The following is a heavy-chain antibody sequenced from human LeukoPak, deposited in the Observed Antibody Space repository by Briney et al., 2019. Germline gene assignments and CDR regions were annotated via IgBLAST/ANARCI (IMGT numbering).Heavy chain of an antibody. CDR2: IIGTGGST. J-gene: IGHJ4*02. CDR3: AKGYCSSTSCYRSWGALDY. Sequence: GGSLRLSCAASGFTFSSYAMSWVRQAPGKGLEWVSAIIGTGGSTYYADSVKGRFTISRDNSKNTLYLQMNSLRAEDTAVYYCAKGYCSSTSCYRSWGALDYWGQGTLVTVSS. CDR1: GFTFSSYA. V-gene: IGHV3-23*01. D-gene: IGHD2-2*01.